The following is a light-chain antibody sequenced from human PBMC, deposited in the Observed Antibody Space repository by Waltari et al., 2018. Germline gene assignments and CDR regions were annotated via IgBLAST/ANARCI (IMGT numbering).Light chain of an antibody. CDR2: GSS. J-gene: IGKJ3*01. CDR3: QQYNNWPLT. Sequence: EIVVTQSPATLSVSPGERATISCRVNQSAAINLAWYQQKPGQAPRLLLYGSSTRATGIPARFSGSGTTTEFTLTISSMQPEDFAVYFCQQYNNWPLTFGPGTKVDIK. V-gene: IGKV3-15*01. CDR1: QSAAIN.